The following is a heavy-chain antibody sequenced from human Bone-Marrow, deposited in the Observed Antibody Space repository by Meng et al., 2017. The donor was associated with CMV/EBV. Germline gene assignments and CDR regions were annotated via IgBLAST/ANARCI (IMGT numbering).Heavy chain of an antibody. V-gene: IGHV4-34*01. CDR3: ARVEVPAAIRY. J-gene: IGHJ4*02. D-gene: IGHD2-2*02. CDR2: INHSGST. Sequence: SETLSLTCAVYGGSFSGYYWSWIRQPPGKGLEWIGEINHSGSTNYNPSLKSRVTISVDTSKNQFSLKLSSVTAADTAVYYCARVEVPAAIRYWGQGTLVTVSS. CDR1: GGSFSGYY.